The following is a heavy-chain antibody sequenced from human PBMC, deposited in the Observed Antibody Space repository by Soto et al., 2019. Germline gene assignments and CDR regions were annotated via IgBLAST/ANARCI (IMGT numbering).Heavy chain of an antibody. CDR2: ISPYNGDR. Sequence: QVHLVQSGGEVKKPGASVKVSCKASGYTFTTFGISWVRQAPGQGLEWMGWISPYNGDRKYSQKLQGRVTMTTDTSTRTAYMELRSLKADDRAVYYCARARHYGSGGANWFAPWGQGALVTVSS. CDR1: GYTFTTFG. CDR3: ARARHYGSGGANWFAP. V-gene: IGHV1-18*01. J-gene: IGHJ5*02. D-gene: IGHD3-10*01.